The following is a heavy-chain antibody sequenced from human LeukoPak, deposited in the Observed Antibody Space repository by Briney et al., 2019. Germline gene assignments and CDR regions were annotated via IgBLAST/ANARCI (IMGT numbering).Heavy chain of an antibody. J-gene: IGHJ4*02. Sequence: SETLSLTCTVSGGSISSYYWSWIRQPPGKGLEWIGYIYYSGSTNYNPSLKSRVTISVDTSKNQFSLKLSSVTAAGTAVYYCARPNSSGYSYYFDYWGQGTLVTVSS. V-gene: IGHV4-59*01. CDR3: ARPNSSGYSYYFDY. CDR1: GGSISSYY. D-gene: IGHD3-22*01. CDR2: IYYSGST.